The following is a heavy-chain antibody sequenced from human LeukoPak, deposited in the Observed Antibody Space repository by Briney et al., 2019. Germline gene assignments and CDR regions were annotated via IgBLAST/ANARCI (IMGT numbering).Heavy chain of an antibody. CDR1: GFTFSSYA. D-gene: IGHD4-17*01. Sequence: GSLRLSCAASGFTFSSYAMHWVRQAPGKGLEWVAVISYDGSNKYYADSVKGRFTISRDNSKNTLYLQMNSLRAEDTAVYYCARAVTTAFDYWGQGTLVTVSS. J-gene: IGHJ4*02. V-gene: IGHV3-30-3*01. CDR2: ISYDGSNK. CDR3: ARAVTTAFDY.